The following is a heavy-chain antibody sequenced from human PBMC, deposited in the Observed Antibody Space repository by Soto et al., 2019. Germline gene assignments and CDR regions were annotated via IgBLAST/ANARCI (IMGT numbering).Heavy chain of an antibody. V-gene: IGHV3-23*01. CDR1: GFTFTNYA. CDR3: ATRMYSTSWYYFVS. D-gene: IGHD6-13*01. Sequence: EVQLLESGGGFVQPGWSLRLSCAASGFTFTNYALSWVRQATGKGLEWVSTIGGGSGSTSYADSVKGRFSISRENSKNTLYLQMSSLRAEDTALYYCATRMYSTSWYYFVSWGQGTLVTVSS. CDR2: IGGGSGST. J-gene: IGHJ4*02.